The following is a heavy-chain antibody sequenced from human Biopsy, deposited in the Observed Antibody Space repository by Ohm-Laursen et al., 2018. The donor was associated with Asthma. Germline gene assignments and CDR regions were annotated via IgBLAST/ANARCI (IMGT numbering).Heavy chain of an antibody. Sequence: ESLKISCKASGYTFSDSWIGWVRQMPGKGLEWMGIIFAANSETKYSPPFQGQVTISADMSISTAFLQWSSLKASDTAIYYCARFIDGTFFVDYWGQGTLVTVSS. J-gene: IGHJ4*02. CDR2: IFAANSET. CDR1: GYTFSDSW. D-gene: IGHD1-7*01. V-gene: IGHV5-51*01. CDR3: ARFIDGTFFVDY.